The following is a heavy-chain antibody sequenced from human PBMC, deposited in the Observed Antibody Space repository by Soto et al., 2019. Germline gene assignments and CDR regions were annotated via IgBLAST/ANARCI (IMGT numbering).Heavy chain of an antibody. CDR3: ARATVPKVYFQH. J-gene: IGHJ1*01. Sequence: QLQLQESGPGLVKPSETLSLTCTVSGGSISSSSYYWGWIRKPPGKGLEWIGSIYYSGSTYYNPSLKSRVTISVDTSKNQFSLKLSSVTAADTAVYYCARATVPKVYFQHWGQGTLVTVSS. D-gene: IGHD4-17*01. CDR1: GGSISSSSYY. CDR2: IYYSGST. V-gene: IGHV4-39*01.